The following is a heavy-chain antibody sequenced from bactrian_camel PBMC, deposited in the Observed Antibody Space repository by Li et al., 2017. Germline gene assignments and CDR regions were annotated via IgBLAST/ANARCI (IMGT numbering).Heavy chain of an antibody. V-gene: IGHV3-2*01. Sequence: HVQLVESGGGVVQPGGSLRLSCSAPGFTFSNYYMSWVRQDPGKGLEWVVGISGDARRTDYLDSVKGRFTISRDNARSTVYLQMSSLKPEDTALYYCAASQWHAATYWGQGTQVTVS. D-gene: IGHD7*01. CDR3: AASQWHAATY. CDR1: GFTFSNYY. J-gene: IGHJ4*01. CDR2: ISGDARRT.